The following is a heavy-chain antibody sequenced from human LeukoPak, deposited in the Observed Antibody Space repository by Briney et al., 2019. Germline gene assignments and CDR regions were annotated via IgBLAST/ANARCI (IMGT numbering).Heavy chain of an antibody. J-gene: IGHJ6*03. Sequence: ASVMLSCKTSEYTFTASYIFWVRQAPGQGLEWMGRINPNSGVTNYAQKLQGRVTITRDTSIDTAYMQLSRLRSDDTAVYYCAKDRYGDYEAPFHYYMDAWGRGTTVTVSS. D-gene: IGHD5-12*01. CDR1: EYTFTASY. CDR2: INPNSGVT. V-gene: IGHV1-2*02. CDR3: AKDRYGDYEAPFHYYMDA.